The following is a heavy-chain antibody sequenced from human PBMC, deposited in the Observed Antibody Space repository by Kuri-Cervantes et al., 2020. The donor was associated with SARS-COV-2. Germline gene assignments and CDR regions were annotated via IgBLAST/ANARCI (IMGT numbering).Heavy chain of an antibody. V-gene: IGHV3-7*01. Sequence: GESLKISCAASGFTFSSYWMSWVRQAPGKGLEWVANIKQDGSEKYYVDSVKGRFTISRDNDKNSLYLQMNSLRAEDTAVYYCARDNSNPFFYYYYYMDVWGKGTTVTVSS. J-gene: IGHJ6*03. CDR1: GFTFSSYW. CDR3: ARDNSNPFFYYYYYMDV. D-gene: IGHD4-11*01. CDR2: IKQDGSEK.